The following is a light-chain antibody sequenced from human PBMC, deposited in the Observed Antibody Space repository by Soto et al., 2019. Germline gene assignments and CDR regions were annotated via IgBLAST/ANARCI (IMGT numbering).Light chain of an antibody. CDR1: QSISIY. CDR2: AAS. CDR3: HQSHTAPFT. J-gene: IGKJ4*01. V-gene: IGKV1-39*01. Sequence: DIQMTQSPSSLSASVGDRVTITCRASQSISIYLNWYQQKPGKAPKLLIYAASSLQSGVPSRFSGSGSGTDFTLDISNLQPEDFATYYCHQSHTAPFTFGGGT.